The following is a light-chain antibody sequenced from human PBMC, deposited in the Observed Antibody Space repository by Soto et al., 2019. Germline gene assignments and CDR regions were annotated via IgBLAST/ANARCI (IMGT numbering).Light chain of an antibody. Sequence: DIQMTQSPSTLSASVGDRVTITCRASQSINNLLAWYQQKPGKAPKLLIYKASSLESGVPSRFSGHGSGTEFTLTISSLQPDDFATYYCQQYYSYSPFGGGTKVEIK. V-gene: IGKV1-5*03. CDR2: KAS. CDR1: QSINNL. J-gene: IGKJ4*02. CDR3: QQYYSYSP.